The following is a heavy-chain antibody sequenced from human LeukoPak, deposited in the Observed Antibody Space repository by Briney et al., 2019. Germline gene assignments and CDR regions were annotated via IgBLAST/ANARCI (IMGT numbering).Heavy chain of an antibody. J-gene: IGHJ4*02. D-gene: IGHD5-24*01. Sequence: GGSLRLSCAASGFIFSGYGMHWVRQAPGKGLEWVAVIWYDGSNKYYADSVKGRITISRDNSKNTLYLQMNSLRAEDTAVFYCARGNFRRDGYNFDYWGQGTLVTVSS. CDR1: GFIFSGYG. V-gene: IGHV3-33*01. CDR2: IWYDGSNK. CDR3: ARGNFRRDGYNFDY.